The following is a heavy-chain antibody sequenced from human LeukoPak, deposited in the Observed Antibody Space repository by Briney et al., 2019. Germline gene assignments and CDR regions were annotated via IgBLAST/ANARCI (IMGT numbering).Heavy chain of an antibody. V-gene: IGHV4-61*02. J-gene: IGHJ4*02. Sequence: SETLSLTCTVSGGSISSGSYYWSWIRQPAGEGLEWIGRIDSSESTNYNPSRKSRVTMSVDASKNQFSLKLSSVTAADTAVYYCTSENHYDILTGYQNALDYWGQGTLVTVSS. CDR2: IDSSEST. CDR3: TSENHYDILTGYQNALDY. CDR1: GGSISSGSYY. D-gene: IGHD3-9*01.